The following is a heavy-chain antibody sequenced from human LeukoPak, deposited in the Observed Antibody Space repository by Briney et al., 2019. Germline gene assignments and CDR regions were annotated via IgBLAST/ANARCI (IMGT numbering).Heavy chain of an antibody. CDR1: GYTFTGYY. J-gene: IGHJ3*02. CDR2: INPNSGGT. CDR3: ARDGPTYYDILTGHGAFDI. Sequence: ASVKVSCKASGYTFTGYYMHWVRQAPGQGLEWMGWINPNSGGTNYAQKFQGRVTMTRDTSISTAYMELSRLRSDYTAVYYCARDGPTYYDILTGHGAFDIWGQGTMVTVSS. V-gene: IGHV1-2*02. D-gene: IGHD3-9*01.